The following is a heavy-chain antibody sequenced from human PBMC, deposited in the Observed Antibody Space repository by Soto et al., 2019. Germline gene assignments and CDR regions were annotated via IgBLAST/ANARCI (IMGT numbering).Heavy chain of an antibody. CDR3: RGDLDYGGNSEDFDI. D-gene: IGHD4-17*01. J-gene: IGHJ3*02. V-gene: IGHV5-51*03. Sequence: VQLVQSGAEVKKPGESLKISCKGSEFSFTTYWIAWLRQMPGEGLKWMGIIYPGDSRTTYSPSFQGQVTISADKSINTAYLQWSSLKASDTAMYYCRGDLDYGGNSEDFDIWGQGTRVTVSS. CDR2: IYPGDSRT. CDR1: EFSFTTYW.